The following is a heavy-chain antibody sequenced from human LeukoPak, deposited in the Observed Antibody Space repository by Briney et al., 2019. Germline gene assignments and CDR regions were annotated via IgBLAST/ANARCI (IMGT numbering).Heavy chain of an antibody. D-gene: IGHD3-10*01. CDR3: ARHFRRDYPGSGSSQYFHYIDV. Sequence: PSGTLSLTCAVSGGSMSDHYWSWIRQTPGTTLEWIGYIYATGNTNYSPSLKGRVTISLDTSKNHFSLRLRSVTAADTALYYCARHFRRDYPGSGSSQYFHYIDVWGKGTTVVVSS. CDR1: GGSMSDHY. CDR2: IYATGNT. V-gene: IGHV4-4*09. J-gene: IGHJ6*03.